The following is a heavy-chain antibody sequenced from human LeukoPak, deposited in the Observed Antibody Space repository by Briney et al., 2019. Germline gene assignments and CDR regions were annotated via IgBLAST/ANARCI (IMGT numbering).Heavy chain of an antibody. J-gene: IGHJ6*03. V-gene: IGHV1-2*02. CDR2: INPNSGGT. CDR1: GYTFTGYY. Sequence: ASVKVSCKASGYTFTGYYMHWVRQAPGQGLEWMGWINPNSGGTNYAQKFQGRVTMTRDTSISTAYMELSSLRSEDTAVYYCARNLRDKKYYYYYMDVWGKGTTVTISS. CDR3: ARNLRDKKYYYYYMDV.